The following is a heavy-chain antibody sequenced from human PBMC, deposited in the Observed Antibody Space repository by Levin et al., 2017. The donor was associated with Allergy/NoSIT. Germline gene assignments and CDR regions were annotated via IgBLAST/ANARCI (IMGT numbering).Heavy chain of an antibody. CDR3: ARAYYYGSGSPPDFDY. CDR2: INWNGGST. Sequence: TGGSLRLSCAASGFTFDDYGMSWVRQAPGKGLEWVSGINWNGGSTGYADSVKGRFTISRDNAKNSLYLQMNSLRAEDTALYHCARAYYYGSGSPPDFDYWGQGTLVTVSS. V-gene: IGHV3-20*01. CDR1: GFTFDDYG. J-gene: IGHJ4*02. D-gene: IGHD3-10*01.